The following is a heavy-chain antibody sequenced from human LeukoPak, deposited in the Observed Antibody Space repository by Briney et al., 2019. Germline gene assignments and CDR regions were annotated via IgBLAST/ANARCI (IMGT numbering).Heavy chain of an antibody. D-gene: IGHD6-13*01. J-gene: IGHJ4*02. CDR2: IYYSGST. V-gene: IGHV4-39*01. CDR3: ASGIAAAGTSGPD. Sequence: SQTLSLTCTVSGGSISSGGYYWSWIRQPPGKGLEWIGSIYYSGSTYYNPSLKSRVTISVDTSKNQFSLKLSSVTAADTAVYYCASGIAAAGTSGPDWGQGTLVTVSS. CDR1: GGSISSGGYY.